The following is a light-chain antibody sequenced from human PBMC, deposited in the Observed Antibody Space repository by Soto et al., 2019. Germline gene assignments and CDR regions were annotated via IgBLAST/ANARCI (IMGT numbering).Light chain of an antibody. CDR1: QSVSSS. J-gene: IGKJ1*01. CDR3: QQYGSSGT. CDR2: GAS. V-gene: IGKV3-20*01. Sequence: EIVMTQSPAPLSVSLGETATLSCRASQSVSSSLAWYQHTPGRAPRLLIYGASNRATGIPDRFSGSGSGTDFTLTISRLEPEDFAVYYCQQYGSSGTFGQGTKV.